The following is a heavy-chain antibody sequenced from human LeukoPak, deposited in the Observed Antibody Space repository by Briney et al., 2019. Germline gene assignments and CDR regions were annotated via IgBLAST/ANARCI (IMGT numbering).Heavy chain of an antibody. D-gene: IGHD1-14*01. J-gene: IGHJ4*02. Sequence: SETLSLTCAVSGYSISSSNWWGWIRQPPGKGLEWIGYIYYSGSIYYNPSLKSRVTMSVDTSPNQFSLTLGSVTAVDTAVYYCASQGEAGTPDAPFDYWGQGTLVTVSS. CDR1: GYSISSSNW. CDR3: ASQGEAGTPDAPFDY. V-gene: IGHV4-28*05. CDR2: IYYSGSI.